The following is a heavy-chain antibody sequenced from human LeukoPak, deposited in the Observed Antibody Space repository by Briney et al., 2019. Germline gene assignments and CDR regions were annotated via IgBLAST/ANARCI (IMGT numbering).Heavy chain of an antibody. CDR2: ISKDESNK. CDR3: AKDNPVLEY. J-gene: IGHJ4*02. CDR1: GSSFSTFG. Sequence: GGSLRLSCATSGSSFSTFGMHWVRQTPGKGLEWVSHISKDESNKYYADSVKGRFTISRDTSKNTLFLQMNSLRVEGTAIYYCAKDNPVLEYWGQGTLVTVSS. V-gene: IGHV3-30*18.